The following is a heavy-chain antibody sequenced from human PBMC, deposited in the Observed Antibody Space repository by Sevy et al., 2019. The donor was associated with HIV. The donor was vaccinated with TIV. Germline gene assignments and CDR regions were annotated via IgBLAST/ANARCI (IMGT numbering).Heavy chain of an antibody. CDR1: GFTFTSYA. J-gene: IGHJ6*02. CDR2: INGRGDST. Sequence: GGSLRLSCAASGFTFTSYALSWVRQAPGRGLEWVSGINGRGDSTYYADSVQGRFTISRDNSKNTLYVQMNSLRVEDTAVYYCAKVAYYYDTSGSFMGYGIDVWGQGTTVTVSS. V-gene: IGHV3-23*01. D-gene: IGHD3-22*01. CDR3: AKVAYYYDTSGSFMGYGIDV.